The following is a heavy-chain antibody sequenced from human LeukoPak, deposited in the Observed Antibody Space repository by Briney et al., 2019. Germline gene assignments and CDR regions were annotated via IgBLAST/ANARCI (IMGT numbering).Heavy chain of an antibody. CDR3: ARVKDPGGYYYYYYMDI. CDR2: VYYSGGT. D-gene: IGHD3-16*01. Sequence: PSETLSLTCTVSGGSISNYYWSWIRQPPGKGLEWIGYVYYSGGTNYNPSLKSRVTISVDTSKNQFSLKVSSVTAADTAVYYCARVKDPGGYYYYYYMDIWGKGNTVTVSS. CDR1: GGSISNYY. V-gene: IGHV4-59*12. J-gene: IGHJ6*03.